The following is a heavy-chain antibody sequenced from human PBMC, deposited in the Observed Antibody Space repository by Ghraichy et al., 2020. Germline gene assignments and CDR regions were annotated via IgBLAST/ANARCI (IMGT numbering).Heavy chain of an antibody. V-gene: IGHV3-23*01. Sequence: GGSLRLCCAASGFIFSGYAMTWVRQAPGKGLEWVSGISGSGGNTYYADSVKGRFTISRDNSMTTLYLQMNSLRAEDTAIYYCAKEDVVSATPVSWGQGTLVTVSS. CDR1: GFIFSGYA. D-gene: IGHD2-15*01. CDR3: AKEDVVSATPVS. J-gene: IGHJ5*02. CDR2: ISGSGGNT.